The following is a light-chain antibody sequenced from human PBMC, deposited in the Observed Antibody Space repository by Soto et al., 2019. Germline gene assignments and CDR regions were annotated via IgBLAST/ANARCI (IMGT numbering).Light chain of an antibody. CDR1: QTISPY. Sequence: DIQMTQSPSSLSASVGDRVTITCRASQTISPYLNGYQQKPGKAPKLLIYAASTLHSGVPSRFSGSGSGTEFTLTINSLQPEDFATYYCQQSHGIPYTLGQVTKLEIK. J-gene: IGKJ2*01. CDR2: AAS. CDR3: QQSHGIPYT. V-gene: IGKV1-39*01.